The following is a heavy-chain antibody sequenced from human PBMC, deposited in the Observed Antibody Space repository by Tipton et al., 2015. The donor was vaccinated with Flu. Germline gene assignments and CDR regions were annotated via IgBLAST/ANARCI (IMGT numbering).Heavy chain of an antibody. Sequence: TLSLTCTVSGGSISSGDYYWNWIRQHPGKALELIGYIFYTGSTYYNPSLQSRLTISLDTSKNHFSLKLSSVTAADTAVYYCARRTAFVDAFDIWGQGTMVTVSS. CDR2: IFYTGST. V-gene: IGHV4-31*03. D-gene: IGHD1-1*01. CDR3: ARRTAFVDAFDI. J-gene: IGHJ3*02. CDR1: GGSISSGDYY.